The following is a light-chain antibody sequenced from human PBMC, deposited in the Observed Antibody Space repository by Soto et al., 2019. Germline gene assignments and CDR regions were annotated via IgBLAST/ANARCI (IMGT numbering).Light chain of an antibody. CDR2: EVS. Sequence: QSVLTRPASVSASPGQSITISCTGTSSDVGGYNYVSWYQQHPGKAPKLMIHEVSNRPSGVSNRFSGSKSGNTASLTISGLQAEDEADYYCSSYTSSSTRVFGTGTKVTVL. V-gene: IGLV2-14*01. CDR3: SSYTSSSTRV. CDR1: SSDVGGYNY. J-gene: IGLJ1*01.